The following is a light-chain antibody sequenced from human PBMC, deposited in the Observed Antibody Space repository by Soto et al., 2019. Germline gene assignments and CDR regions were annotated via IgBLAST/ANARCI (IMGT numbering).Light chain of an antibody. V-gene: IGLV2-14*01. CDR1: SSDVGGYDY. CDR3: SSYSTSTAYL. CDR2: EVN. J-gene: IGLJ1*01. Sequence: QSVLTQPASVSGSPGQSITISCTGTSSDVGGYDYVSWYQLHPGKAPKLMVFEVNNRPSGVSYRFSGSKSGNTASLTISGLQAEDEADYFCSSYSTSTAYLFGTGTKVTVL.